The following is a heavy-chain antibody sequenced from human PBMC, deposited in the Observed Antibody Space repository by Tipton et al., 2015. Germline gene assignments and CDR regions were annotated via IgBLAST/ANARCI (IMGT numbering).Heavy chain of an antibody. CDR1: GYSFTDYW. J-gene: IGHJ4*02. V-gene: IGHV5-51*01. D-gene: IGHD6-6*01. Sequence: VQLVQSGAEVKKPGESLKISWETSGYSFTDYWIGWGRQLPGKGLEWMAIIYPGDSDTRYSPSFQGQVTISADKSISTAYLQWSSLKASDTAIYYCARLQGGYRSSFEYWGQGTLVTVSS. CDR3: ARLQGGYRSSFEY. CDR2: IYPGDSDT.